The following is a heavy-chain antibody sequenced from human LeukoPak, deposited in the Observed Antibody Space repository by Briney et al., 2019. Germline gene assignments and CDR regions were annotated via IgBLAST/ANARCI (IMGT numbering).Heavy chain of an antibody. V-gene: IGHV3-23*01. CDR1: GFTFSSYA. CDR2: ISNSGGRT. CDR3: ARGDGNDY. D-gene: IGHD1-26*01. J-gene: IGHJ4*02. Sequence: GGSLRLSCAASGFTFSSYAMSWVRQAPGKGLEWVSSISNSGGRTFYTDSVKGRFTISRDNSKITLYLQMNSLRDEDTAVYYCARGDGNDYWGQGTLVTVSS.